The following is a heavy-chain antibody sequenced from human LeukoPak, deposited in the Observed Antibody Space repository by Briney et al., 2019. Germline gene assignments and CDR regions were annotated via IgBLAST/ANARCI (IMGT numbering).Heavy chain of an antibody. CDR1: GFTFDNYA. J-gene: IGHJ4*02. V-gene: IGHV3-21*01. D-gene: IGHD4-17*01. CDR2: ISSSSSYI. Sequence: GGSLRLSCAASGFTFDNYAMHWVRQAPGKGLEWVSSISSSSSYIYYADSVKGRFTISRDNAKNSLYLQMNSLRAEDTAVYYCARVRYGDYAFDYWGQGTLVTVSS. CDR3: ARVRYGDYAFDY.